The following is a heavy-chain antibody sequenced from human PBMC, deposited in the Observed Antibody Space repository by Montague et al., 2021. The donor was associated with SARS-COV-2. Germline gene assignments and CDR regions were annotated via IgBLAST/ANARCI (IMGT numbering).Heavy chain of an antibody. J-gene: IGHJ6*02. CDR1: GATITSGRYY. V-gene: IGHV4-31*03. D-gene: IGHD3-10*01. CDR2: IYYNGST. Sequence: TLSFTCTVSGATITSGRYYWTWIRQHPGKGLEYIGNIYYNGSTYYNPSLKSRLTMSVDMSKNQFSLKLRSVTAADTAMYFCARWAALIYYYGLDVWGRGTTVTVSS. CDR3: ARWAALIYYYGLDV.